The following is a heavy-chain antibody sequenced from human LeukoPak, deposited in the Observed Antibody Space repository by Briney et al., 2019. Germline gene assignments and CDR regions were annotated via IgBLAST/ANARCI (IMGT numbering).Heavy chain of an antibody. J-gene: IGHJ4*02. CDR1: GVSISSSGFY. D-gene: IGHD5-24*01. Sequence: SETLSLTCTVSGVSISSSGFYWVWIRQPPGQELEWIGSIYYRGNTYYNPSLKSRVTISVDTSKNQFSLKLSSVTAADTAVYYCARSRDGYISTFDYWGQGTLVTVSS. V-gene: IGHV4-39*01. CDR2: IYYRGNT. CDR3: ARSRDGYISTFDY.